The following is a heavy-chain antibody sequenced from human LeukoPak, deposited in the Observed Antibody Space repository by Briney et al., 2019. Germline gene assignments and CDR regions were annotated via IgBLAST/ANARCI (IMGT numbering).Heavy chain of an antibody. CDR3: ARDPSNTSGWHVYFDY. CDR1: GYTFNIHG. J-gene: IGHJ4*02. V-gene: IGHV1-18*04. D-gene: IGHD6-19*01. Sequence: GASVVVSFKASGYTFNIHGIRWVRQAPGQGLEGMGWISAYNGDTKYVEKPQGRITMTTDTSTSIAYMELRSLRSDDTAVYYCARDPSNTSGWHVYFDYWGQGTLVTVAS. CDR2: ISAYNGDT.